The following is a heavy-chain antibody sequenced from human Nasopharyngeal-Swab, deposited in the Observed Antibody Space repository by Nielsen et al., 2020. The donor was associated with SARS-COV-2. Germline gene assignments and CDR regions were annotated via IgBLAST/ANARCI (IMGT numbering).Heavy chain of an antibody. CDR3: ARPMRPMGHYYFGMDV. V-gene: IGHV5-51*01. J-gene: IGHJ6*02. Sequence: GESLKISCKGSGYSFTTYWIGWVRQMPGKGLEWMGIIYSGDSNTRYSPSFQGQVTISVDKYSSTAYLQWSSLKASDTAIYYCARPMRPMGHYYFGMDVWGQGTTGTVSS. CDR1: GYSFTTYW. CDR2: IYSGDSNT. D-gene: IGHD1-26*01.